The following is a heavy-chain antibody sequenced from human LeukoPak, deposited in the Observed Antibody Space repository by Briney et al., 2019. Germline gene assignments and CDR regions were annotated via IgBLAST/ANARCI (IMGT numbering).Heavy chain of an antibody. CDR3: AKVLRYFDWLPPFDY. J-gene: IGHJ4*02. Sequence: PGRSLGLSCAASGFTFSSYGMHWVRQASGKGLEWVAVISYDGSNKYYADSVKGRFTISRDNSKNTLYLQMNSLRAEDTAVYYCAKVLRYFDWLPPFDYWGQGTLVTVSS. CDR1: GFTFSSYG. CDR2: ISYDGSNK. V-gene: IGHV3-30*18. D-gene: IGHD3-9*01.